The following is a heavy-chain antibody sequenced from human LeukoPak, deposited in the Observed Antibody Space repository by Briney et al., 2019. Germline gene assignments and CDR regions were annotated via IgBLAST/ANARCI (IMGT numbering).Heavy chain of an antibody. CDR2: IYSNENT. D-gene: IGHD2-15*01. Sequence: SETLSLTCTVSGGSITSYYWSWIPQPAGKGLEWIGRIYSNENTNYNPSLKSRVTMSVDTSKNQFSLKLSSVTAADTAVYYCARGGTTPYYFDDWGQGTLVTVSS. CDR1: GGSITSYY. J-gene: IGHJ4*02. V-gene: IGHV4-4*07. CDR3: ARGGTTPYYFDD.